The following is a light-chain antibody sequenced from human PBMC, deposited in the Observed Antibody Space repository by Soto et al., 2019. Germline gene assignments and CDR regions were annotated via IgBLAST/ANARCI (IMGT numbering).Light chain of an antibody. CDR3: HPYGNSPPHT. Sequence: EIVLTQSPGTLSLSPGERATLSCRASQRVSSNYLSWYQQRPGQAPRALFYGASSRATGILDRFSGGGSGTDFTLTISRLVHEDCAVYFGHPYGNSPPHTFGNGTQVAIK. J-gene: IGKJ2*01. V-gene: IGKV3-20*01. CDR1: QRVSSNY. CDR2: GAS.